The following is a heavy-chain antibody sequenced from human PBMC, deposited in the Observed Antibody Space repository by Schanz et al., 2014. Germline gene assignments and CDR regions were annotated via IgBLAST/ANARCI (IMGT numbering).Heavy chain of an antibody. V-gene: IGHV3-33*06. CDR1: GFTFSRFG. CDR3: AKDVDFWSGYYLDY. CDR2: VWSDGNTK. J-gene: IGHJ4*02. Sequence: QVQLVESGGGVVQPGRSLRLSCATSGFTFSRFGMHWVRQAPGKGPEWVALVWSDGNTKYYVDSVKGRFTISRDNSMNTLHLQMDGLRVEDTAVYYCAKDVDFWSGYYLDYWGQGTLVTVSS. D-gene: IGHD3-3*01.